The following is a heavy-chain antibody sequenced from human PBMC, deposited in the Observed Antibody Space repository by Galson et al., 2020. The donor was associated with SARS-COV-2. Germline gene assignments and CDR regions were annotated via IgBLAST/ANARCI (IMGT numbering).Heavy chain of an antibody. Sequence: SQTLSLTCTVSGGSVSSGSYYWSWVRQTPEKGLEWIGYSSYTGSTNYNPSLKSRATISVDTSRDKFSLRLRSVTAADRGMYYCARDSSSWYGLDYHDYHYMDVWGKGTTVAVSS. CDR1: GGSVSSGSYY. V-gene: IGHV4-61*01. CDR2: SSYTGST. CDR3: ARDSSSWYGLDYHDYHYMDV. J-gene: IGHJ6*03. D-gene: IGHD6-13*01.